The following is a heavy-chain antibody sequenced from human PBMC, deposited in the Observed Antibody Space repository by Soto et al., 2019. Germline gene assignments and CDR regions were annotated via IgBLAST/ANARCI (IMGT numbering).Heavy chain of an antibody. Sequence: GGSLRLSCAASGFTFSSYGMHWVRQAPGKGLEWVAVISYDGSNKYYADSVKGRFTISRDNSKNTLYLQMNSLRAEDTAVYYCAKDSQWPDAFDIWGQGTMVTVSS. V-gene: IGHV3-30*18. CDR1: GFTFSSYG. CDR2: ISYDGSNK. J-gene: IGHJ3*02. CDR3: AKDSQWPDAFDI. D-gene: IGHD6-19*01.